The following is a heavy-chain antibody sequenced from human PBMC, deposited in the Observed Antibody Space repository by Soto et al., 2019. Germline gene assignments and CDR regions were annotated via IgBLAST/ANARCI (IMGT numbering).Heavy chain of an antibody. CDR2: IYYTGST. J-gene: IGHJ5*02. D-gene: IGHD7-27*01. CDR3: ARALTLNRESNWFDP. CDR1: GGSISCYY. V-gene: IGHV4-59*01. Sequence: PSETLSLTCTVSGGSISCYYWSWIRQPPGKGLEWIGYIYYTGSTNYNPSLKSRVTISVDTSKNQLSLKLSSVTAADTAVYYCARALTLNRESNWFDPWGQGTLVTVSS.